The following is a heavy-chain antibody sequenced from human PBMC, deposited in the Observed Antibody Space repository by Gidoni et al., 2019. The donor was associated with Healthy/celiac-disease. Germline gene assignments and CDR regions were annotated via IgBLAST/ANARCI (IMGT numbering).Heavy chain of an antibody. J-gene: IGHJ4*02. D-gene: IGHD2-21*02. CDR2: IYYSGST. Sequence: QLQLPESGPVLVKPSTTLSLTCTVSGGSISSSRYYWGWSRQPPGKGLEWIGSIYYSGSTYDNPSIKSRGTISVDTSKNQFSLKLSSVTAADTAVYDCARQLRRLVGVVTPGPPDYWGQGTLVTVSS. CDR1: GGSISSSRYY. V-gene: IGHV4-39*01. CDR3: ARQLRRLVGVVTPGPPDY.